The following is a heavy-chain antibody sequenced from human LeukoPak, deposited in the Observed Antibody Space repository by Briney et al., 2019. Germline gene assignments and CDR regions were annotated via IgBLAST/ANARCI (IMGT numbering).Heavy chain of an antibody. CDR1: GGSISSYY. V-gene: IGHV4-59*01. Sequence: SETLSLTCTVSGGSISSYYWSWIRQPPGKGLEWIGYIYYSGSTNYNPSLKSRVTISVDTSKNQFSLKLSSVTAADTAVYYCARPRSGSYFDYWGQGTLVTVSS. D-gene: IGHD1-26*01. CDR3: ARPRSGSYFDY. J-gene: IGHJ4*02. CDR2: IYYSGST.